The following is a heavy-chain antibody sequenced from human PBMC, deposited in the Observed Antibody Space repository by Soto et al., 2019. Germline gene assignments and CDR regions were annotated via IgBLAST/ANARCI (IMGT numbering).Heavy chain of an antibody. Sequence: LRLSCAASGFTFSSYAMSWVRQAPGKGLEWVSAISGSGGSTYYADSVKGRFTISRDNSKNTLYLQMNSLRAEDTAVYYCAKGLRGEYQLLYPYYYYYGMDVWGQGTTVTVSS. CDR1: GFTFSSYA. V-gene: IGHV3-23*01. J-gene: IGHJ6*02. CDR3: AKGLRGEYQLLYPYYYYYGMDV. CDR2: ISGSGGST. D-gene: IGHD2-2*02.